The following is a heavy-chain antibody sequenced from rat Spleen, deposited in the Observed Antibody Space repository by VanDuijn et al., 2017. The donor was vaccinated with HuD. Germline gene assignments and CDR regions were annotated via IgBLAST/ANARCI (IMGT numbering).Heavy chain of an antibody. CDR1: GFTFSSYW. D-gene: IGHD1-12*02. V-gene: IGHV5S13*01. J-gene: IGHJ2*01. CDR3: AKFYYYDGPYYYDY. Sequence: EVQLVESGGGLVQPGKSLKLSCVASGFTFSSYWMYWVRQAPTKGLEWVASISTGGGNTYYRDSVKGRFTISRDNAKNTQYLQMDGLRSEDTATYFCAKFYYYDGPYYYDYWGQGIMVTVSS. CDR2: ISTGGGNT.